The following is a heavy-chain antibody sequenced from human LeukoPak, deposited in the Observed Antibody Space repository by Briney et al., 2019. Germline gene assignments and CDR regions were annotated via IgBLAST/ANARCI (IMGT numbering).Heavy chain of an antibody. CDR2: IIPILGIA. V-gene: IGHV1-69*02. Sequence: SVKVSCKASGGTFSSYTISWVRQAPGQGLEWMGRIIPILGIANYAQKFQGRVTITADKSTSTAYMELSSLRSEETAVYYCTSTTVVTPGTLDYWGEGALLTVSS. CDR1: GGTFSSYT. CDR3: TSTTVVTPGTLDY. J-gene: IGHJ4*02. D-gene: IGHD4-23*01.